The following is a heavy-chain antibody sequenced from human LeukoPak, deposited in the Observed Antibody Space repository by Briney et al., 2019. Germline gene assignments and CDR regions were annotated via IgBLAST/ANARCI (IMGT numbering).Heavy chain of an antibody. Sequence: SVKVSCKASGGTFSSYAISWVRQAPGQGLEWMGRIIPNFGTANYAQKFQGRVTITTDESTSTAYMELSSLRSEDTAVYYCARDVGINLAVAGKANWFDPWGQGTLVTVSS. V-gene: IGHV1-69*05. D-gene: IGHD6-19*01. CDR1: GGTFSSYA. CDR3: ARDVGINLAVAGKANWFDP. CDR2: IIPNFGTA. J-gene: IGHJ5*02.